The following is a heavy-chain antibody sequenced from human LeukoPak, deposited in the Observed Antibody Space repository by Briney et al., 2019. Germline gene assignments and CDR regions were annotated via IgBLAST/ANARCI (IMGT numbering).Heavy chain of an antibody. V-gene: IGHV3-53*01. J-gene: IGHJ4*02. CDR1: GFTVSSNY. D-gene: IGHD3-3*01. CDR2: IYSGGST. Sequence: QSGGSLRLSCAASGFTVSSNYMSWVRQAPGKGLEWVSIIYSGGSTYYADSVKGRFTISRDNSKNTLYLQMNSLRAEDTAVYYCASADDFWSGYRYWGQGTLVTVSS. CDR3: ASADDFWSGYRY.